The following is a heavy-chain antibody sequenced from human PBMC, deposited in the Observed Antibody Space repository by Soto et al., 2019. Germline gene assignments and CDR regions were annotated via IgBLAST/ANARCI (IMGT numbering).Heavy chain of an antibody. V-gene: IGHV3-23*01. J-gene: IGHJ4*02. CDR3: AKDRLAGGFDY. CDR2: VSATAGTT. D-gene: IGHD3-16*01. CDR1: GFTFRSYA. Sequence: GGSLRLSCGSSGFTFRSYAMSLVRQAPGKGLEWVSLVSATAGTTYYTDAVKGRFTISRDNSRNTVYLQMNSLRADDTAVYYCAKDRLAGGFDYWGQGTLVTVSS.